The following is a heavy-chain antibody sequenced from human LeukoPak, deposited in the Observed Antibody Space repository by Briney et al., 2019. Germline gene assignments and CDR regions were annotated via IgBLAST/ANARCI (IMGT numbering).Heavy chain of an antibody. CDR1: GFTFNNAW. J-gene: IGHJ4*02. CDR2: IKSKTDGGTT. D-gene: IGHD3-22*01. V-gene: IGHV3-15*01. CDR3: ITFSMIVVVITD. Sequence: GGSLRLSCAASGFTFNNAWMSWVRQAPGKGLEWVGRIKSKTDGGTTDYAAPVKGRFTISRDDSKNTLYLQMSSLKTEDTAVYYCITFSMIVVVITDWGQGTLITVSS.